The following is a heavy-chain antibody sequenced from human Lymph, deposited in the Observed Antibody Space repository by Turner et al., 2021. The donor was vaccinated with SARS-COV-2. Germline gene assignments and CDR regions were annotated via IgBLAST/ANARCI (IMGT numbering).Heavy chain of an antibody. CDR2: ISYDGSNK. D-gene: IGHD1-26*01. Sequence: QVQLVESGGGVVQPGRSLRLSCAASGFTSSSYGMHWVRQAPGKGLEWVAVISYDGSNKYYADSVKGRFTISRDNSKNTLYLQMNSLRAEDTAVYYCAKTRSGSYRGSFDYWGQGTLVTVSS. J-gene: IGHJ4*02. CDR1: GFTSSSYG. CDR3: AKTRSGSYRGSFDY. V-gene: IGHV3-30*18.